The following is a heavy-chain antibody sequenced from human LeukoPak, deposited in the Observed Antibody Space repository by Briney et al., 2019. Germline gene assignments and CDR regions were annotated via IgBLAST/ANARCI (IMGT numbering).Heavy chain of an antibody. CDR2: IRSKANSYAT. CDR3: STHELYYDSSGYQPGRAW. V-gene: IGHV3-73*01. J-gene: IGHJ4*02. D-gene: IGHD3-22*01. CDR1: GFTFSGSA. Sequence: GGSLRLSCAASGFTFSGSAMHWVRQASGKGLEWVGRIRSKANSYATAYAASVKGRFTISRDDSKNTAYLQMNSLKTEDTAVYYCSTHELYYDSSGYQPGRAWWGQGTLVTVSS.